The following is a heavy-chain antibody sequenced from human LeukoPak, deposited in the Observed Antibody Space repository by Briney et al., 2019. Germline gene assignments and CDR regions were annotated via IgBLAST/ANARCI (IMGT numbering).Heavy chain of an antibody. V-gene: IGHV3-73*01. CDR2: IRSKANSYAT. CDR3: ARDYYDSYFDY. CDR1: GFTFSGSA. Sequence: GGSLRLSCAASGFTFSGSAMHWVRQASGKGLEWVGRIRSKANSYATAYAASVKGRFTISRDDSKNTAYLQMNSLKTEDAAVYYCARDYYDSYFDYWGQGTLVTVSS. J-gene: IGHJ4*02. D-gene: IGHD3-22*01.